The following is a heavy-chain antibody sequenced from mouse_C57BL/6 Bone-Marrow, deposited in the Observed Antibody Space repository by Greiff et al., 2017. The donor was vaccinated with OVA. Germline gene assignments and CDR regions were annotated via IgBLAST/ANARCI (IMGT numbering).Heavy chain of an antibody. CDR2: IDPSDSYT. J-gene: IGHJ3*01. V-gene: IGHV1-59*01. D-gene: IGHD2-1*01. CDR3: ARETPWGNSFAY. Sequence: QVQLKQPGAELVRPGTSVKLSCKASGYTFTSYWMHWVKQRPGQGLEWIGVIDPSDSYTNYNQKFKGKATLTVDTSSSTAYMQLSSLTSEDSAVYYCARETPWGNSFAYWGQGTLVTVSA. CDR1: GYTFTSYW.